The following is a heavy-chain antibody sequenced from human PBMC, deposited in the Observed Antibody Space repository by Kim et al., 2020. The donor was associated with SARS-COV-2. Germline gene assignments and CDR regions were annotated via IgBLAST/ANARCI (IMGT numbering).Heavy chain of an antibody. CDR2: ISSSGSTI. Sequence: GGSLRLSCAASGFTFSSYEMNWVRQAPGKGLEWVSYISSSGSTIYYADSVKGRFTISRDNAKNSLYLQMNSLRAEDTAVYYCARETSVVRGVILWAPGGMDVWGQGTTVTVSS. J-gene: IGHJ6*02. CDR3: ARETSVVRGVILWAPGGMDV. CDR1: GFTFSSYE. D-gene: IGHD3-10*01. V-gene: IGHV3-48*03.